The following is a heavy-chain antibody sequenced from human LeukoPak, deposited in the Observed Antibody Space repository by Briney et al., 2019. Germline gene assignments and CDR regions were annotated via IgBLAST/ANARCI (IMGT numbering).Heavy chain of an antibody. CDR1: GFTFSSYA. CDR3: AKARDSSGWYGNWFDP. V-gene: IGHV3-23*01. D-gene: IGHD6-19*01. J-gene: IGHJ5*02. Sequence: GGSLRLSCAASGFTFSSYAMSWVRQASGKGLEWVSAISGSGGSTYYADSVKGRFTISRDNSKNTLYLQMNSLRAEDTAVYYCAKARDSSGWYGNWFDPWGQGTLVTVSS. CDR2: ISGSGGST.